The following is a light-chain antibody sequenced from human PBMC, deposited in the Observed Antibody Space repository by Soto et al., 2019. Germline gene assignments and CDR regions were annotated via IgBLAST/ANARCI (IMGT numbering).Light chain of an antibody. J-gene: IGKJ2*01. CDR2: AAS. V-gene: IGKV1-9*01. CDR1: QGISSY. Sequence: DIQLTQSPSFLSASVGDRVTITCRASQGISSYLAWYQQKPGKAPKLLIYAASTLQSGVPSRFSGSGCGTEFTLTISSLQPEDVATYYCQQLNSYPPYTFGQGTKLEIK. CDR3: QQLNSYPPYT.